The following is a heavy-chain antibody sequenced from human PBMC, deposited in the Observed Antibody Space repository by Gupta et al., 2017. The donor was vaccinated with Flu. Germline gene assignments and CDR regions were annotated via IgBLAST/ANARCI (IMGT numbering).Heavy chain of an antibody. CDR2: INAATGKT. Sequence: QVQLVQSGAEVRQPGASVKLSCKASGYSFTSYAMHWVRQAPGQRLEWMAWINAATGKTKSSQNLQDRVTISWDTSATTGYMELSSLRSEDTAVYYCARDYNWASDYWGQGTLVTVSS. CDR3: ARDYNWASDY. V-gene: IGHV1-3*01. CDR1: GYSFTSYA. D-gene: IGHD1-20*01. J-gene: IGHJ4*02.